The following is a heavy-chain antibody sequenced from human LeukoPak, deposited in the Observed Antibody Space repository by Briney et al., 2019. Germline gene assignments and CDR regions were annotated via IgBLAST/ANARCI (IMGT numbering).Heavy chain of an antibody. Sequence: GGSLRLSCAASGFTVSSNYMSWVRQAPGKGLEWVSVIYSGGSTYYADSVKGRFTISRDNSKNTLYLQMNSLRAEDTAVYYCAVVVVVTAGFDYWGQGTLVTVSS. CDR2: IYSGGST. V-gene: IGHV3-66*01. D-gene: IGHD2-21*02. CDR3: AVVVVVTAGFDY. J-gene: IGHJ4*02. CDR1: GFTVSSNY.